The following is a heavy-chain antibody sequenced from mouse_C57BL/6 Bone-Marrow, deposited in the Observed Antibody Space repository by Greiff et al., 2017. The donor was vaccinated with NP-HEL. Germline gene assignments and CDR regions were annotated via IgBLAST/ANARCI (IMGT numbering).Heavy chain of an antibody. CDR1: GFNIKDDY. D-gene: IGHD3-3*01. CDR2: IDPENGDT. J-gene: IGHJ2*01. Sequence: VQLHPSGAELVRPGASVKLSCTASGFNIKDDYMHWVKQRPEQGLEWIGWIDPENGDTEYASKFQGKATITADTSSNTAYLQLSSLTSEDTAVYYCTTGGTRSYFDYWGQGTTLTVSS. V-gene: IGHV14-4*01. CDR3: TTGGTRSYFDY.